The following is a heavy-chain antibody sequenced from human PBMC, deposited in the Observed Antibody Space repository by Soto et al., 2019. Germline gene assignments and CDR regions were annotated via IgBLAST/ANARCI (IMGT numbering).Heavy chain of an antibody. CDR1: GGSISSGDYY. CDR3: ARGIYDYVWGSYRSNWFDP. V-gene: IGHV4-30-4*01. Sequence: QVQLQESGPGLVKPSQTLSLTCTVSGGSISSGDYYWSWIRQPPGKGMEWIGYIYYSGSTYYNPSLNSRVTISVDTSKNQFSLKLSSVIAADTAVYYYARGIYDYVWGSYRSNWFDPWGQGTLVTVS. J-gene: IGHJ5*02. D-gene: IGHD3-16*02. CDR2: IYYSGST.